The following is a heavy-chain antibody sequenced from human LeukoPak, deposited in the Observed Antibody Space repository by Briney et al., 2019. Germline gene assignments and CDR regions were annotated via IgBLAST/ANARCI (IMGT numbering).Heavy chain of an antibody. CDR1: GGSISSYY. CDR3: ARTYGSSGLGYFDL. V-gene: IGHV4-59*01. J-gene: IGHJ2*01. Sequence: QASETLSLTCTVSGGSISSYYWSWIRQPPGKGLEWIGYIYYSGSTNYSPSLKSRLTISVDTSKNQFSLKLSSVTAADTAVSYCARTYGSSGLGYFDLWGRGTLVTVSS. D-gene: IGHD6-13*01. CDR2: IYYSGST.